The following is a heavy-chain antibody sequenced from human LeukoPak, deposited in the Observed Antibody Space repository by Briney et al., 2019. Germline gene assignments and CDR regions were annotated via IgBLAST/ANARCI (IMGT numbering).Heavy chain of an antibody. V-gene: IGHV4-61*01. CDR1: GGSVGSGSYY. J-gene: IGHJ4*02. CDR2: IYYSGST. Sequence: SETLSLTCTVSGGSVGSGSYYWSWIRQPPGKGLEWIGYIYYSGSTNYNPSLKSRVTISVDTSKNQFSLKVNSVTAADTAMYYCARVNSENYFDSWGQGTLVTVSS. D-gene: IGHD1/OR15-1a*01. CDR3: ARVNSENYFDS.